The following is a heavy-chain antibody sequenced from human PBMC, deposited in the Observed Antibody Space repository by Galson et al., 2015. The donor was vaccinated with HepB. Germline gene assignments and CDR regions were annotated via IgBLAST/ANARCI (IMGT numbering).Heavy chain of an antibody. CDR2: ISGRGDNT. Sequence: SLRLSCAASGFTFNSYAMSWVRQAPGKGQEWVSSISGRGDNTYYADSVKGRFTISRDNSKKMVFLQTNNLRAEDTALYYCGKDPVRASYRPYGMDVWGQGTTVTVSS. V-gene: IGHV3-23*01. CDR1: GFTFNSYA. CDR3: GKDPVRASYRPYGMDV. D-gene: IGHD5-18*01. J-gene: IGHJ6*02.